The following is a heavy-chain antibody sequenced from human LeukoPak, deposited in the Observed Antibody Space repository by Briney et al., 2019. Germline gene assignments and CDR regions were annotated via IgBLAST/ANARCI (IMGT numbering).Heavy chain of an antibody. CDR3: ARTRKDWFDP. CDR1: GGSISSYY. CDR2: IYYSGST. Sequence: EPSETLSLTCTVSGGSISSYYWSWIRQPPGKGLEWIGYIYYSGSTNYNPSLKSRVTISVDTSKNQFSLKLSSVTAADTAVYYCARTRKDWFDPWGQGTLVTVPS. J-gene: IGHJ5*02. V-gene: IGHV4-59*08.